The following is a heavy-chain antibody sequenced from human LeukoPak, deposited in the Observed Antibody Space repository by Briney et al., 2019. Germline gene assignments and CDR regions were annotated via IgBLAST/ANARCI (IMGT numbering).Heavy chain of an antibody. CDR1: GDSVSNNGAS. J-gene: IGHJ5*02. CDR3: ARGGAGWYVSVFDP. CDR2: TYYRTRWYF. V-gene: IGHV6-1*01. Sequence: SQTLSLTCAISGDSVSNNGASWNWIRQSPSRGLEWLGRTYYRTRWYFDYAVSVRSRATINPDSSKNQFSLQLDSVTPEDTAVYYCARGGAGWYVSVFDPWGQGTLVTVSS. D-gene: IGHD6-19*01.